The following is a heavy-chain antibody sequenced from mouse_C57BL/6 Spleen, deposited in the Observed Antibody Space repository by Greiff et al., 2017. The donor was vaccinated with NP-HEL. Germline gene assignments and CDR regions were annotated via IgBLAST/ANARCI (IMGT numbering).Heavy chain of an antibody. V-gene: IGHV1-55*01. CDR3: ARDGTTVHYFDY. CDR2: IYPGSGST. D-gene: IGHD1-1*01. Sequence: VQLQQPGAELVKPGASVKMSCKASGYTFTSYWITWVKQRPGQGLEWIGDIYPGSGSTNYNEKFKSKATLTVDTSSSTAYMQLSSLTSEDSAVYYCARDGTTVHYFDYWGQGTTLTVSS. CDR1: GYTFTSYW. J-gene: IGHJ2*01.